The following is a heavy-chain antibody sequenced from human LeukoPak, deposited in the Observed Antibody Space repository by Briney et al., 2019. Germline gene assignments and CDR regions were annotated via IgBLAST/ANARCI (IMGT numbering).Heavy chain of an antibody. CDR2: SFHSGTT. Sequence: PSETLSLTCTVSGASIRGYYWTWIRQPPGKGLEWIGNSFHSGTTNYNPSLKSRVSISLDTSKNQFFLRLSSVTAADTAIYFCAGEGDHWGRFDHWGRGALVTLPS. J-gene: IGHJ4*02. CDR3: AGEGDHWGRFDH. V-gene: IGHV4-59*01. D-gene: IGHD7-27*01. CDR1: GASIRGYY.